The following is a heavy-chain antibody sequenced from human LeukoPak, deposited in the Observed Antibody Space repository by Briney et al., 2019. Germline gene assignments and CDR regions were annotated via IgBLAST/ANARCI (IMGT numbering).Heavy chain of an antibody. CDR1: GFAFSSYG. CDR3: ARDEPTVTTGPPVGS. D-gene: IGHD4-17*01. V-gene: IGHV3-33*01. Sequence: GGSLRLSCAASGFAFSSYGMHGVRQAPGKGGEGGAVIWFGGSNKYYADSVKGRFTISRDNSENTVYLQMNSLRAEDTAVYYCARDEPTVTTGPPVGSWGQGTLVTVSS. CDR2: IWFGGSNK. J-gene: IGHJ4*02.